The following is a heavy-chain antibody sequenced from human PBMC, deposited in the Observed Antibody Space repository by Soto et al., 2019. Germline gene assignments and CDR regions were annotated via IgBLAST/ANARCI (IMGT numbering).Heavy chain of an antibody. CDR3: ASGTSMVFEY. Sequence: QVQLQESGPGLVKPSENLSLTCTVSGGSINNYYWNWIRQPPGKGLEWIGYIYHIVSTKYNPSLKGLVAVSVETFKAKFCVRLRSVTAAGTAGYYYASGTSMVFEYWGKGTRVTGSS. J-gene: IGHJ4*02. V-gene: IGHV4-59*12. D-gene: IGHD2-2*01. CDR1: GGSINNYY. CDR2: IYHIVST.